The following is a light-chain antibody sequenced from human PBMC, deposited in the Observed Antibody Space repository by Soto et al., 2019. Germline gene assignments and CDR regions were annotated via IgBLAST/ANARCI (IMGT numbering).Light chain of an antibody. Sequence: QSALTQPPSASGSPGQPATISCTGTSSDVGAYNYVSWYQQHPRKAPKLMIYEVNKRPSGVPDRFSGSKSGNTASLTVSGLQAEDEADYYGTSRAGHTVLFGGGTKVTVL. CDR2: EVN. V-gene: IGLV2-8*01. CDR3: TSRAGHTVL. J-gene: IGLJ3*02. CDR1: SSDVGAYNY.